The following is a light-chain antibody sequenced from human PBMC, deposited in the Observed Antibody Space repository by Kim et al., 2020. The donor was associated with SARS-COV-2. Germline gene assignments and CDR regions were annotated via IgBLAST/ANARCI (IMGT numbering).Light chain of an antibody. V-gene: IGLV3-1*01. CDR1: KVGDKY. CDR3: QAWDSSTVV. CDR2: QDN. J-gene: IGLJ2*01. Sequence: VSPGQTARITCSGDKVGDKYACWYQQKPGPPLVLVIKQDNRRPAWIPERFSGSNGGNTATLTISGTQAIDEADYYCQAWDSSTVVFGGGTQLTVL.